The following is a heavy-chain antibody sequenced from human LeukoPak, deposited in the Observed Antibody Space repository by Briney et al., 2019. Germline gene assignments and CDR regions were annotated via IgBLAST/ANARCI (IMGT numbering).Heavy chain of an antibody. CDR3: ARDLSLGRHDDGEPFDS. CDR2: ISGYNGNT. CDR1: GYTFTNHG. V-gene: IGHV1-18*01. Sequence: ASVMVSCKTSGYTFTNHGISWVRQAPGQGLEWMGWISGYNGNTNYVQKFRGGITMTTDTSTSTAYLQLRSLSSDDTALYYCARDLSLGRHDDGEPFDSWGQGTLVTVSS. J-gene: IGHJ4*02. D-gene: IGHD4-17*01.